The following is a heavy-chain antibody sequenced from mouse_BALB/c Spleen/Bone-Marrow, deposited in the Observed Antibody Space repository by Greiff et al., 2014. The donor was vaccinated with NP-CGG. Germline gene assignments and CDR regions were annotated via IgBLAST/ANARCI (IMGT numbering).Heavy chain of an antibody. V-gene: IGHV14-3*02. D-gene: IGHD2-4*01. CDR2: IDRGNGNT. CDR1: GFNIKATY. J-gene: IGHJ1*01. Sequence: VKLQQSGAELVKPGASVKLSCTASGFNIKATYMHWVQQRPEKGLEWIGSIDRGNGNTKYDPKFKGKATISADKSCNTAYLQLSCLTSEDTAVYCCATRITEWYFDVWGAGTTVTVSS. CDR3: ATRITEWYFDV.